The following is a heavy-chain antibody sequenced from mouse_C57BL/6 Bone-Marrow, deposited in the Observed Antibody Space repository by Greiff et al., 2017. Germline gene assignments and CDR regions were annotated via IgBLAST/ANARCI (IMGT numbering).Heavy chain of an antibody. CDR1: GYTFTEYT. D-gene: IGHD2-2*01. J-gene: IGHJ3*01. CDR3: ARHEGYGYVFAY. Sequence: QVHVKQSGAELVKPGASVKLSCKASGYTFTEYTIHWVKQRSGQGLEWIGWFYPGSGSIKYNEKFKDKATLTADKSSSTVYMELSRLTSEDSAVYFRARHEGYGYVFAYWGQGTLVTVSA. V-gene: IGHV1-62-2*01. CDR2: FYPGSGSI.